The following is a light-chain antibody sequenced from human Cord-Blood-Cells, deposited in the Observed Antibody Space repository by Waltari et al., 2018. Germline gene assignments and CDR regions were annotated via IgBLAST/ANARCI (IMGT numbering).Light chain of an antibody. J-gene: IGLJ1*01. CDR2: DVS. CDR3: SSYTSSSTYV. V-gene: IGLV2-14*01. CDR1: SSDVGGYNY. Sequence: QSALTQPASVSGSPGQSITISCTGTSSDVGGYNYVSCYQQHPGKAPKLMIYDVSNRPSGVSNRFSGSKSGNTASLTISGLQAEDEADYYCSSYTSSSTYVFGTGTKVTV.